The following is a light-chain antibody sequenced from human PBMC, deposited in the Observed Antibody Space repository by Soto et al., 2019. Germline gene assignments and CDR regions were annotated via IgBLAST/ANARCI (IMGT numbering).Light chain of an antibody. Sequence: EIVVTQSPGTLSLSPGERATLSCRASQSISSNSLGWYQQKPGQAPRLLIYDTSRRATGIPDRFSGRGSGTDFILTISRLEPEDFAVNYCQLYGSSITFGGGTKVEIK. CDR1: QSISSNS. CDR3: QLYGSSIT. J-gene: IGKJ4*01. CDR2: DTS. V-gene: IGKV3-20*01.